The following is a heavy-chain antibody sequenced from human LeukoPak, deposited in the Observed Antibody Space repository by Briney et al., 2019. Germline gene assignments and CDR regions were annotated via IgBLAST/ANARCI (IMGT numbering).Heavy chain of an antibody. CDR3: ATGVFCATTTCPGYQHYYYFMDV. CDR1: GFTLADLS. CDR2: FDRKNGDT. V-gene: IGHV1-24*01. Sequence: ASVKVSCKVSGFTLADLSMHWVRQAPGKGLECGGGFDRKNGDTIYAQRFRGRVTLTEDTSTGTAYMDLSSLSADDTAVYYCATGVFCATTTCPGYQHYYYFMDVWGKGTAVTVSS. D-gene: IGHD2-2*01. J-gene: IGHJ6*03.